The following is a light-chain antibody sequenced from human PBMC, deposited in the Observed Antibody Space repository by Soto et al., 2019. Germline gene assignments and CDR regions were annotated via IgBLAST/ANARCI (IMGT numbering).Light chain of an antibody. CDR2: DVS. CDR3: SSYTIATTYV. CDR1: SSDVGAYNY. V-gene: IGLV2-14*01. J-gene: IGLJ1*01. Sequence: QSVLTQPASVSGSPGQSITISCTGTSSDVGAYNYDSWYQQYPGEAPKVIIYDVSHRPAGVSNRFSGSKSGNTASLTISGLQTQDEADYYCSSYTIATTYVFGTGTKVTVL.